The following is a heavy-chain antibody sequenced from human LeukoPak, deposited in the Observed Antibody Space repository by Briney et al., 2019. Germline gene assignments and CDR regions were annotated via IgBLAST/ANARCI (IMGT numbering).Heavy chain of an antibody. D-gene: IGHD5-12*01. CDR2: ISSSGSV. CDR3: ARTPLGYSGAYYFDY. J-gene: IGHJ4*02. V-gene: IGHV4-4*09. Sequence: SETLSLTCTVSRGSISGSIRSYYWSWLRQPPGKGLEWIGYISSSGSVNDNPSLRSRVTISVDTSKNQFFLKLSSVSAADTAVYYCARTPLGYSGAYYFDYWGQGTLVTVSP. CDR1: RGSISGSIRSYY.